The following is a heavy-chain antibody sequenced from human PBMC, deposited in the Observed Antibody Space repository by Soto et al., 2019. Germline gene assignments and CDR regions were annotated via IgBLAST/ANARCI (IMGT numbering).Heavy chain of an antibody. CDR3: ARGEQYSGRIFDY. CDR2: TYYRSKWYY. Sequence: STTLSLTCAITGDSVSSNSAGWSWVRQSPSRGLEWLGRTYYRSKWYYEYAVSVRGRITINPDTSKNQYSLQLNSVTPEDTAVYFCARGEQYSGRIFDYWGQGTLVTVSS. CDR1: GDSVSSNSAG. J-gene: IGHJ4*01. D-gene: IGHD1-26*01. V-gene: IGHV6-1*01.